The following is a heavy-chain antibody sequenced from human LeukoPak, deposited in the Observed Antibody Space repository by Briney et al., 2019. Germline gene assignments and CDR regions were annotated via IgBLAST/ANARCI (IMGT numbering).Heavy chain of an antibody. CDR2: ISSSSSYI. CDR3: ASYCSGGSCYDWFDP. V-gene: IGHV3-11*06. CDR1: GFTFSDYY. J-gene: IGHJ5*02. Sequence: PGGSLRLSCAASGFTFSDYYMSWVRQAPGKGLERVSSISSSSSYIYYADSVKGRFTISRDNAKNSLYLQMNSLRAEDTAVYYCASYCSGGSCYDWFDPWGQGTLVTVSS. D-gene: IGHD2-15*01.